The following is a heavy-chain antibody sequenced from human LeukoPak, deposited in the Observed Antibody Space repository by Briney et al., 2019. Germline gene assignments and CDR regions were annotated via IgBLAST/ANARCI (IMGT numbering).Heavy chain of an antibody. V-gene: IGHV1-18*01. CDR1: GYTFTSYG. CDR3: ARDKPPYYDSSGYHFDY. J-gene: IGHJ4*02. Sequence: ASVKVSCKASGYTFTSYGISWVRQAPGQGLEWMGWISAYNGNTNYAQKLQGRVTMTTDTSTSTAYMELRSLRSDDTAVYYCARDKPPYYDSSGYHFDYWGRGTLVTVSS. D-gene: IGHD3-22*01. CDR2: ISAYNGNT.